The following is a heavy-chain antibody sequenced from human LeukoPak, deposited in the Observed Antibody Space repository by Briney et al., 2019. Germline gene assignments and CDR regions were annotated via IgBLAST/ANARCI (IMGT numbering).Heavy chain of an antibody. Sequence: SETLSLTCTVSGGSISSGSYYWGWIRQPPGKGLEWIGCVHYTGSTYYNPSLKSRVTISVDTSKNQFSLKLSSVTAADTAVYYCARTGSTVTMLYPFDHWGQGTLVTVSS. J-gene: IGHJ4*02. D-gene: IGHD4-17*01. CDR3: ARTGSTVTMLYPFDH. V-gene: IGHV4-39*07. CDR1: GGSISSGSYY. CDR2: VHYTGST.